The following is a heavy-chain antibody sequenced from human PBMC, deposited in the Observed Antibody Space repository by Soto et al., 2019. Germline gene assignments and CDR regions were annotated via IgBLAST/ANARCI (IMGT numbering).Heavy chain of an antibody. Sequence: GVPVEVACKASGYTFYIYDINWVRQATGQGLEWMGWLNPNSGDTGYAQKFQGRVTLTRNTSINTAYIELSSLTSDDTAVYYCATSGGGWYLYWGQGTLVTVSA. CDR3: ATSGGGWYLY. CDR2: LNPNSGDT. V-gene: IGHV1-8*01. CDR1: GYTFYIYD. D-gene: IGHD6-19*01. J-gene: IGHJ4*02.